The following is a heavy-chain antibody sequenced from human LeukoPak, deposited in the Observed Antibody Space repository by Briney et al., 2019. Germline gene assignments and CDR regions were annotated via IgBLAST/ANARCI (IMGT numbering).Heavy chain of an antibody. D-gene: IGHD4-17*01. CDR1: GFTFSDYY. J-gene: IGHJ4*02. Sequence: GGSLRLSCAASGFTFSDYYMSWIPQAPGKGLEWVSYISSSSSYTNYADSVKGRFTISRDNAKNSLYLQMNSLRAEDTAVYYCARGHDYGDSNFDYWGQGTLVTVSS. V-gene: IGHV3-11*05. CDR3: ARGHDYGDSNFDY. CDR2: ISSSSSYT.